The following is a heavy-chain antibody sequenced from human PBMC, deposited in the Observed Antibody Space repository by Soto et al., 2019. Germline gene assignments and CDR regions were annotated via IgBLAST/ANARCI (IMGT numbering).Heavy chain of an antibody. CDR2: IYNNGTT. D-gene: IGHD3-22*01. CDR3: ARGYDNTGLDY. V-gene: IGHV4-31*02. CDR1: GDSISSGGHY. J-gene: IGHJ4*02. Sequence: QGQLQESGPGLVRPSQTLSLTCSVAGDSISSGGHYWTLIRQHPGKGLEWIGYIYNNGTTYYNASLKSRLSMSVDTSNNYFSLRLSSLTAADTAGYYCARGYDNTGLDYWGQGTLVTVSS.